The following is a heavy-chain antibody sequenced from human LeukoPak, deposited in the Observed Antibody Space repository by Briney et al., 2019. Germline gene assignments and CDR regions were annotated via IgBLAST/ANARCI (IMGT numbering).Heavy chain of an antibody. CDR3: TRGTVETTAGFE. D-gene: IGHD1-26*01. Sequence: SETLSLTCMVFGTSISSSNSYRWSWVRQPAGEGLEWIGRIFASGTTNYNPPSKSRVTMSVDTPNNQFSLRLSSVTAADTAVYYCTRGTVETTAGFEWGRGTLVTVSS. CDR2: IFASGTT. CDR1: GTSISSSNSYR. J-gene: IGHJ4*02. V-gene: IGHV4-4*07.